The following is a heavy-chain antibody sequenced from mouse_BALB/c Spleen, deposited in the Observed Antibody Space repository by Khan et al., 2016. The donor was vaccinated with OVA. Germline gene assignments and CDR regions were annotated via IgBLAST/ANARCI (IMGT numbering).Heavy chain of an antibody. J-gene: IGHJ3*01. V-gene: IGHV5-6*01. D-gene: IGHD4-1*01. CDR2: INSDGDYT. Sequence: EVKLMESGGDLVKPGGSLRLSCAASGFTFSTYGMSWVRQPPDKRLEWVATINSDGDYTYYPDTVKGRFTISRNNAEHTLYLQMSSLQSEDTAIYYCASHLTGSFAYWGQGTLVTVSA. CDR3: ASHLTGSFAY. CDR1: GFTFSTYG.